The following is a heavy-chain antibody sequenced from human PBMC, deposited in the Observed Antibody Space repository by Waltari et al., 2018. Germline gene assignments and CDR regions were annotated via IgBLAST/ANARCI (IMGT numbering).Heavy chain of an antibody. V-gene: IGHV3-49*04. J-gene: IGHJ4*02. CDR3: TRADGMTDLDY. Sequence: EVQLAESGGGLVQPGRSLRLSCTASGFNFGDYAMTWVRQVPGKGLDWVGFIRSKTYGGAPEYSASVKGRFTISRDDSKSVAYLQMNSLRTEDTALYYCTRADGMTDLDYWGQGALVTVSS. CDR2: IRSKTYGGAP. CDR1: GFNFGDYA.